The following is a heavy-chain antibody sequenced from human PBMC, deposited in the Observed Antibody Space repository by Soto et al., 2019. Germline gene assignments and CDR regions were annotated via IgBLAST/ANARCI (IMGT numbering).Heavy chain of an antibody. D-gene: IGHD5-18*01. Sequence: SVKVSCKASGGTFSSYAISWVRQAPGQGLEWMGGIIPIFGTANYAQKFQGRVTITADESTSTAYMELSSLGSEDTAVYYCAREGGYSYGTLDYWGQGTLVTVSS. CDR2: IIPIFGTA. J-gene: IGHJ4*02. V-gene: IGHV1-69*13. CDR1: GGTFSSYA. CDR3: AREGGYSYGTLDY.